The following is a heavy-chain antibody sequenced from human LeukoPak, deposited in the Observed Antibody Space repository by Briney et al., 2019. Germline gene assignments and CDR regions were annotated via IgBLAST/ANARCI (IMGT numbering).Heavy chain of an antibody. CDR3: ARRGRLPRSGYFDY. V-gene: IGHV4-31*03. D-gene: IGHD2-15*01. Sequence: SETLFLTCTVSGGSISSGGYYWSWIRQHPGKGLEWIGYIYYSGSTYYNPSLKSRVTISVDTSKNQFSLKLSSVTAADTAVYYCARRGRLPRSGYFDYWGQGTLVTVSS. J-gene: IGHJ4*02. CDR2: IYYSGST. CDR1: GGSISSGGYY.